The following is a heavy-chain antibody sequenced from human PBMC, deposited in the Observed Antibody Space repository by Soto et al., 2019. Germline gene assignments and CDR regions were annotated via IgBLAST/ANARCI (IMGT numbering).Heavy chain of an antibody. CDR1: GFTFSSYW. J-gene: IGHJ4*02. V-gene: IGHV3-74*01. CDR2: INSDGSST. D-gene: IGHD3-22*01. CDR3: ARDQYYYDSSGYRHFDY. Sequence: GGSLRLSCAASGFTFSSYWMHWVRQAPGKGLVWVSRINSDGSSTSYADSVKGRFTISRDNAKNTLYLQMDSLRAEDAAVYYCARDQYYYDSSGYRHFDYWGQGTLVTVSS.